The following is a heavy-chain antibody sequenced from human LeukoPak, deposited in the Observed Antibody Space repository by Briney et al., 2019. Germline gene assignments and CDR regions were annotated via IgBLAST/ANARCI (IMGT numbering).Heavy chain of an antibody. CDR2: ISSGSSTI. CDR1: GFTFSSYS. D-gene: IGHD2-15*01. CDR3: AKDIEASI. J-gene: IGHJ4*02. V-gene: IGHV3-48*04. Sequence: GGSLRLSCAASGFTFSSYSMNWVRQPPGKGLEWVSYISSGSSTIYYADSVKGRFTISRDNAKNSLYLQMNSLRAEDTAVYYCAKDIEASIWGQGTLVAVSS.